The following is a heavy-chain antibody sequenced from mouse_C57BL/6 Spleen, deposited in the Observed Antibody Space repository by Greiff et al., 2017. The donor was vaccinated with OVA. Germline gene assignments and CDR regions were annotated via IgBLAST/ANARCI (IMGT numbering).Heavy chain of an antibody. CDR2: INPSNGGT. V-gene: IGHV1-53*01. D-gene: IGHD1-1*01. CDR3: ARLITTVVDPYYAMDY. CDR1: GYTFTSYW. Sequence: QVQLQQPGTELVKPGASVKLSCKASGYTFTSYWMHWVKQRPGQGLEWIGNINPSNGGTNYNEKFKSKATLTVDKSSSTAYMQLSSLTSEDSAVYYCARLITTVVDPYYAMDYWGQGTSVTVSS. J-gene: IGHJ4*01.